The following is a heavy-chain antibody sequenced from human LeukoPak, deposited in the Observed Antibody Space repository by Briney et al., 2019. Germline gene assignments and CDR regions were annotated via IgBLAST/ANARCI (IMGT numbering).Heavy chain of an antibody. J-gene: IGHJ3*02. V-gene: IGHV4-4*02. CDR3: ARVHGYYENDAFDI. CDR1: GGSISSSNW. D-gene: IGHD3-22*01. Sequence: SGTLSLTCAVSGGSISSSNWWSWVRQPPGKGLEWIGEIYHSGSTNYNPSLKSRVTISVDKSKNQFSLKLSSVTAADTAVYYCARVHGYYENDAFDIWGQGTMVTVSS. CDR2: IYHSGST.